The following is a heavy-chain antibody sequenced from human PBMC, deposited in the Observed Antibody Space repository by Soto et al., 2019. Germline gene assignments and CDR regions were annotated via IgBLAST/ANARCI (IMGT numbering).Heavy chain of an antibody. V-gene: IGHV3-48*03. Sequence: EVQLVESGGGLVQPGGSLRLSCAASGFTFSSYEMNWVRQAPGKGLEWVSYISSSGSTIYYADSVKGRFTISRDNAKNSLYLQMNSLRAEDTAVYYCAVWDIVVVPAAIPSTPYGMDVWGQRATVTVSS. CDR1: GFTFSSYE. CDR2: ISSSGSTI. J-gene: IGHJ6*02. CDR3: AVWDIVVVPAAIPSTPYGMDV. D-gene: IGHD2-2*01.